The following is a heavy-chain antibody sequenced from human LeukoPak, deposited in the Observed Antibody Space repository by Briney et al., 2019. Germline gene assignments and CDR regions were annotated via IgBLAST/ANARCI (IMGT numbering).Heavy chain of an antibody. CDR2: IYHSGST. J-gene: IGHJ3*02. Sequence: SGTLSLTCAVSGGSISSSNWWSWVRQPPGKGLEWIGEIYHSGSTNYNPFLKSRVTISVDKSKNQFSLKLSSVTAADTAVYYCARVVVPAATDAFDIWGQGTMVTVSS. CDR1: GGSISSSNW. CDR3: ARVVVPAATDAFDI. D-gene: IGHD2-2*01. V-gene: IGHV4-4*02.